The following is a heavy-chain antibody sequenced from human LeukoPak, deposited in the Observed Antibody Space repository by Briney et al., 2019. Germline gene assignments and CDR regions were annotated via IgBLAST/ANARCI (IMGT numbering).Heavy chain of an antibody. D-gene: IGHD4-23*01. J-gene: IGHJ6*03. CDR3: ARGLRVRYMDV. V-gene: IGHV4-34*01. Sequence: SETLSLTCAVYGGSFSGYYWSWIRQPPGKGLEWIWEINHSGSTNYNPSLKSRVTISVDTSKNQFSLKLSSVTAADTAVYYCARGLRVRYMDVWGKGTTVTVSS. CDR1: GGSFSGYY. CDR2: INHSGST.